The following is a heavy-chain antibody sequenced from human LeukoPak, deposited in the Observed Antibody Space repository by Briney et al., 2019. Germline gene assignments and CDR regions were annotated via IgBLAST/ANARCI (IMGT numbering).Heavy chain of an antibody. V-gene: IGHV1-2*02. CDR1: GYTFTDYY. D-gene: IGHD3-10*01. Sequence: GASVKVSCKASGYTFTDYYMHWGRQAPGQGLEWMGWINPNSGGTNYAQKFQGGVTMTRDTSISTAYMDLSRLTSDDTAVYYCARDRGRISDYYGSGRSLHYYMDVWGTGTTVTVSS. CDR2: INPNSGGT. CDR3: ARDRGRISDYYGSGRSLHYYMDV. J-gene: IGHJ6*03.